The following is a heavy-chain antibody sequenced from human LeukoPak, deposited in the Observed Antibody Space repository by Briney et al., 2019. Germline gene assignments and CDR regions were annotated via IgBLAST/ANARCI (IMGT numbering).Heavy chain of an antibody. D-gene: IGHD3-22*01. V-gene: IGHV1-69*06. CDR1: GGTFSSYA. CDR2: IIPIFGTA. CDR3: ARGKDYDSSGYYDY. Sequence: ASVKVSCKASGGTFSSYAISWVRQAPGQGLEWMGGIIPIFGTANYAQKFQGRVTITADKSTSPAYMELSSLRSEDTAVYYCARGKDYDSSGYYDYWGQGTLVTVSS. J-gene: IGHJ4*02.